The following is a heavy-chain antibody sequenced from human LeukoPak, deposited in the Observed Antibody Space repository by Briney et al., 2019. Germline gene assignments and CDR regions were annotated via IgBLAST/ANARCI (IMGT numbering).Heavy chain of an antibody. CDR1: GFTFSAYV. J-gene: IGHJ5*02. D-gene: IGHD6-13*01. Sequence: GGSPRLSCAASGFTFSAYVVHWVRQAPGKGLEWLAFIRYDGRIKNYADSVKGRFTISRDNSKNTLYLQMNSLTTEDTSLYYCARNRAAAGDWLDPWGQGTLVIVSS. CDR2: IRYDGRIK. V-gene: IGHV3-30*02. CDR3: ARNRAAAGDWLDP.